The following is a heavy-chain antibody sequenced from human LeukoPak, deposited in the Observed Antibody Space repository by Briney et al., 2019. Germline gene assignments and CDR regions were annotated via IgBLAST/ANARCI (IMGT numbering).Heavy chain of an antibody. CDR3: ARDLFADYGGNNFDY. CDR2: INPSGGST. Sequence: ASVKVSCKASGYTFTSYYMHWVRQAPGQGLEWMGIINPSGGSTSYAQKFQGRVTMTRDTSTSTVYMELSSLRSEGTAVYYCARDLFADYGGNNFDYWGQGTLVTVSS. V-gene: IGHV1-46*01. D-gene: IGHD4-23*01. J-gene: IGHJ4*02. CDR1: GYTFTSYY.